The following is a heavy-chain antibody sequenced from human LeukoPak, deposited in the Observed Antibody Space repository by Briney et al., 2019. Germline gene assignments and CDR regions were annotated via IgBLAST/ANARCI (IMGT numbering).Heavy chain of an antibody. CDR2: IYYSGST. Sequence: SETLSLTCTVSGGSISSYYWSWIRQPPGEGLEWIGYIYYSGSTNYNPSLKSRVTISVDTSKNQFSLKLSSVTAADTAVYYCARRVGALDYWGQGTLVTVSS. V-gene: IGHV4-59*08. CDR1: GGSISSYY. J-gene: IGHJ4*02. CDR3: ARRVGALDY. D-gene: IGHD1-26*01.